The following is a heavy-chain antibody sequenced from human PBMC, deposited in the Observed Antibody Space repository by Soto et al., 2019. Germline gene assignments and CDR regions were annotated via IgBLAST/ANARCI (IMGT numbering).Heavy chain of an antibody. D-gene: IGHD3-22*01. Sequence: GGSLRLSCAASGFTFSSYAMHWVRQAPGKGLEWVAVISYDGSNKYYADSVKGRFTISRDNSKNTLYLQMNSLRAEDTAVYYCARDPDDYYDSSGHSRYYYYYYGMDVWGQGTTVTVSS. CDR1: GFTFSSYA. J-gene: IGHJ6*02. CDR2: ISYDGSNK. V-gene: IGHV3-30-3*01. CDR3: ARDPDDYYDSSGHSRYYYYYYGMDV.